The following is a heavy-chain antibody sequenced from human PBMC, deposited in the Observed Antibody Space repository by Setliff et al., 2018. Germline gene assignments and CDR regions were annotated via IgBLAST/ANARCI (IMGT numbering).Heavy chain of an antibody. Sequence: SETLSLTCTVSGGSISSYYWSWIRQPPGKGLEWIGYIYYSGSTNYNPSLKSRVTISVDTSKNQFSLKLSSVTAADTAVYYCARGGQQLVREYFQHWGQGTLVTVSS. CDR3: ARGGQQLVREYFQH. D-gene: IGHD6-13*01. V-gene: IGHV4-59*01. CDR2: IYYSGST. J-gene: IGHJ1*01. CDR1: GGSISSYY.